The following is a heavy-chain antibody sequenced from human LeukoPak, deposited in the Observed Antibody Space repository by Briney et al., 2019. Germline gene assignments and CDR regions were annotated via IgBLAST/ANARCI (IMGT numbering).Heavy chain of an antibody. CDR3: ARRAPTVSTLRGDAFDI. V-gene: IGHV5-51*01. CDR1: GYSFTSYW. D-gene: IGHD4-17*01. CDR2: IYPGDSDT. Sequence: GESLKISCKGSGYSFTSYWIGWVRQMPGKGLEWMGIIYPGDSDTRYSPSFQGQVTISADKSISTAYLQWSSLKASDTAMYYCARRAPTVSTLRGDAFDIWGQGTMVTVSS. J-gene: IGHJ3*02.